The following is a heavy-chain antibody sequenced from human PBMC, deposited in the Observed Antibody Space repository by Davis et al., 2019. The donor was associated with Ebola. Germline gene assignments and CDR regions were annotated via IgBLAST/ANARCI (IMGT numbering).Heavy chain of an antibody. J-gene: IGHJ3*02. Sequence: GESLKISCQGSGYNFISYWIAWVRQMPGEGLEWMGIIYPGDSDTRYSPSFQGQVTISADKSISTAYLQWSSLKASDTAMYYCASLRRTITGMDDAFDIWGQGTMVTVSS. CDR2: IYPGDSDT. V-gene: IGHV5-51*01. D-gene: IGHD2-8*02. CDR3: ASLRRTITGMDDAFDI. CDR1: GYNFISYW.